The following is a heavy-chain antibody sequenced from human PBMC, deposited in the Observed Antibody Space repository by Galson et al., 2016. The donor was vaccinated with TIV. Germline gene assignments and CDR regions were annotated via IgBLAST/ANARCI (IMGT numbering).Heavy chain of an antibody. CDR2: ISYDGSDK. V-gene: IGHV3-30*03. CDR3: ARVYSSYYFDY. CDR1: GFTFSTYG. D-gene: IGHD4-11*01. Sequence: LRLSCAASGFTFSTYGMHWLRQAPGKGLAWVAYISYDGSDKTSADSVKGRFIISRDKSKNTLFLQMNSLRPEDTAVYYCARVYSSYYFDYWGQGTLLTVSS. J-gene: IGHJ4*02.